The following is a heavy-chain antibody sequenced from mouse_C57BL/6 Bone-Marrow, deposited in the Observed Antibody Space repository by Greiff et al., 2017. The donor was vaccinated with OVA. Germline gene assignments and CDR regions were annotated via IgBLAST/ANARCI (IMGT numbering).Heavy chain of an antibody. D-gene: IGHD2-5*01. J-gene: IGHJ3*01. V-gene: IGHV5-16*01. CDR3: AAYYSNSGFAY. Sequence: EVKLMESEGGLVQPGSSMKLSCTASGFTFSDYYMAWVRQVPEKGLEWVANINYDGSSTYYLDSLKSRFIISRDNAKNILYLQMSSLKSEDTATYYCAAYYSNSGFAYWGQGTLVTVSA. CDR2: INYDGSST. CDR1: GFTFSDYY.